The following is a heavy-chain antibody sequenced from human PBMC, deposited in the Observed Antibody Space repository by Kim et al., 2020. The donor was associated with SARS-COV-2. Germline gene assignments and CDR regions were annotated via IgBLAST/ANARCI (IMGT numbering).Heavy chain of an antibody. J-gene: IGHJ4*02. Sequence: NKYYAASEKAPFTTARDNAKTTLYLQMNSLRAEDTAVYYCAKGQFVVPALWGQGTLVTVSS. CDR2: NK. CDR3: AKGQFVVPAL. V-gene: IGHV3-30*02. D-gene: IGHD2-2*01.